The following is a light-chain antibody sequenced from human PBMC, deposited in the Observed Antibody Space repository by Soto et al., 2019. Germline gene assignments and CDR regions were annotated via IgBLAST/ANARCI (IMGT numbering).Light chain of an antibody. CDR2: GTS. J-gene: IGKJ3*01. CDR3: HQYGNPPFT. V-gene: IGKV3-20*01. CDR1: QSISSRS. Sequence: EMVLTQSPGTLSLSPGERATLSCRASQSISSRSLAWYQQKPGQAPRLVIFGTSSRAIGIPDRFSASGSATDFTLTISRLEPEDFAVYYCHQYGNPPFTFGPGTKVHIK.